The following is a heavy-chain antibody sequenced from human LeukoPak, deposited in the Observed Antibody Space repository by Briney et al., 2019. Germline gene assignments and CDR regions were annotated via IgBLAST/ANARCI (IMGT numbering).Heavy chain of an antibody. J-gene: IGHJ5*02. CDR1: GYCISSGYY. CDR3: ARHALISGNWFDP. CDR2: IYHSGST. V-gene: IGHV4-38-2*01. Sequence: PSETLSLTCAVSGYCISSGYYWGWIRQPPGKGLEWIGSIYHSGSTYYNSSLKSRVTISVDTSKNQFSLKLMSVNAADTAVYKYARHALISGNWFDPWGEGTLVTVSS. D-gene: IGHD2-2*01.